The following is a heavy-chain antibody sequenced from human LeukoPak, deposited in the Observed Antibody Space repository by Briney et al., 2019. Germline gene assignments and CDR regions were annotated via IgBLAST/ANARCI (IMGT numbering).Heavy chain of an antibody. CDR2: ILKTGDTA. Sequence: GGSLRLSCAASGFTFSDYAMSWVRQAPGKGLEGVATILKTGDTAHYADIVRGRFTISRDNSKNTLSLQMNSLRAEDTAIYYCAKLWGRHVWSFDYWGQGALVTVSS. CDR1: GFTFSDYA. V-gene: IGHV3-23*01. CDR3: AKLWGRHVWSFDY. J-gene: IGHJ4*02. D-gene: IGHD3-16*01.